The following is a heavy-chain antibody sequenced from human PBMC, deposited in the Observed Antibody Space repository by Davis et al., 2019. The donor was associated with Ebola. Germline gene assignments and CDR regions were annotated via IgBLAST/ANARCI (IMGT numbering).Heavy chain of an antibody. Sequence: GESLKISCAASGFTVSSNYMSWVRQAPGKGLEWVSVIYSGGSTYYADSVKGRFTISRDNSKNTLYLQMNSLRAEDTAVYYCAREVRSSSSSRGFQVSSYFDYWGQGTLVTVSS. CDR2: IYSGGST. CDR3: AREVRSSSSSRGFQVSSYFDY. J-gene: IGHJ4*02. CDR1: GFTVSSNY. D-gene: IGHD6-6*01. V-gene: IGHV3-53*01.